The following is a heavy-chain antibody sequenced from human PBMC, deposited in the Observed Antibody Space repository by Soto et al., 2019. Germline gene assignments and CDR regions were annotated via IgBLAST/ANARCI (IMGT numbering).Heavy chain of an antibody. V-gene: IGHV3-23*01. CDR2: IDVSGHYT. CDR3: AKNPTDF. Sequence: PGGSLRLACAASGVPFSTNAVSWVRPATGKGQEWVSAIDVSGHYTYYADSVKGRFTISRDDSKNTLFLQMNSLRAEDTAVYFCAKNPTDFWGQGTPVTVSS. J-gene: IGHJ4*02. CDR1: GVPFSTNA.